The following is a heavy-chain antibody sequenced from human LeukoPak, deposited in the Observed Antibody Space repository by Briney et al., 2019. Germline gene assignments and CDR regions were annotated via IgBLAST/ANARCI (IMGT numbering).Heavy chain of an antibody. V-gene: IGHV4-61*01. CDR1: GYSISSGYY. D-gene: IGHD3-10*01. CDR3: ARVLTMVRGVIMDV. CDR2: IYYSGST. J-gene: IGHJ6*03. Sequence: SETLSLTCTVSGYSISSGYYWSWIRQPPGKGLEWIGYIYYSGSTNYNPSLKSRVTISVDTSKNQFSLKPSSVTAADTAVYYCARVLTMVRGVIMDVWGKGTTVTISS.